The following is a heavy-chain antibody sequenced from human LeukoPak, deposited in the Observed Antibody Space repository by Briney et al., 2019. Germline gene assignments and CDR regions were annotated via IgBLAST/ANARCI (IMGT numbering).Heavy chain of an antibody. CDR3: ARAASQCQLLSDFDY. CDR2: VTGDSGTI. D-gene: IGHD2-2*01. CDR1: GFTFSSFA. J-gene: IGHJ4*02. Sequence: PGGSLRLSCTASGFTFSSFAMNWVRQVPGKGLEWVSVVTGDSGTIHYSDSVKGRFTTSRDNSKNTLYLQMNSLRAEDTAVYYCARAASQCQLLSDFDYWGQGTLVTVSS. V-gene: IGHV3-23*01.